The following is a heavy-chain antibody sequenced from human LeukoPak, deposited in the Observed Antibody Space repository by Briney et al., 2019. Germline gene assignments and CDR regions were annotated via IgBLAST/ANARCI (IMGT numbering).Heavy chain of an antibody. J-gene: IGHJ2*01. CDR3: ARHPLIVVVPAAIGGNWYFDL. Sequence: PSETLSLTCAVYGGSFSGYYWSWIRQPPGKGLEWIGEINHSGSTNYNPSLKSRVTISVDTSKNQFSLKLSSVTAADTAVYYCARHPLIVVVPAAIGGNWYFDLWGRGTLVTVSS. CDR1: GGSFSGYY. D-gene: IGHD2-2*02. CDR2: INHSGST. V-gene: IGHV4-34*01.